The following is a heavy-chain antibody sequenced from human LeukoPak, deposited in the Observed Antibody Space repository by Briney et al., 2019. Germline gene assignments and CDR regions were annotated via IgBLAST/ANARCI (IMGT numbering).Heavy chain of an antibody. CDR2: ISGTGGDT. CDR1: GFTFSTYA. V-gene: IGHV3-23*01. J-gene: IGHJ3*02. CDR3: GSDSVVVVAANRGEGAFDI. Sequence: PGGSLRLSCAASGFTFSTYAMSWVRQAPGKGLEWVSAISGTGGDTFYADSVKGRFTISRDNSKNTLYLQMNSLRAEDTAVYYCGSDSVVVVAANRGEGAFDIWGQGTMVTVSS. D-gene: IGHD2-15*01.